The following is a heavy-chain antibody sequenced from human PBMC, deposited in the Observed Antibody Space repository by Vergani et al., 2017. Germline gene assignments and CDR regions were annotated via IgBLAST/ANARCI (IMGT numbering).Heavy chain of an antibody. Sequence: QEQLVESGGGLVKPGGSLRLSCEASGFTFNAYYMSWVRQAPGKGLECVSYISVSGTSIHYADSVKGRFTISRDNAKSSLSLQMHSLTAEDTAVYFCARVGTWAFDIWGRRTVVADS. J-gene: IGHJ3*02. CDR3: ARVGTWAFDI. CDR2: ISVSGTSI. D-gene: IGHD1-14*01. V-gene: IGHV3-11*01. CDR1: GFTFNAYY.